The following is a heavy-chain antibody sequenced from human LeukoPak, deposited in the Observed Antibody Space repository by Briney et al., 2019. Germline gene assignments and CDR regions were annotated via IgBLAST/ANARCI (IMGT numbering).Heavy chain of an antibody. CDR3: ARDNRRMDFWSGYYTGPYDYYGMDV. CDR2: IYPGDSDT. Sequence: GESLKISCKGSGYSFTSYWIGWVRQMPGKGLEWMGIIYPGDSDTRYSPSFQGQVTISADKSISTAYLQWSSLKASDTAMYYCARDNRRMDFWSGYYTGPYDYYGMDVWGQGTTVTVS. V-gene: IGHV5-51*01. CDR1: GYSFTSYW. D-gene: IGHD3-3*01. J-gene: IGHJ6*02.